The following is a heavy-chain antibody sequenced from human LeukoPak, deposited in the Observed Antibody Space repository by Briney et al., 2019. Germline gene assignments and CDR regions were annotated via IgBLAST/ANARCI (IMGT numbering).Heavy chain of an antibody. CDR2: IKQDGSEK. V-gene: IGHV3-7*01. CDR3: ARDGAAAGPGYMDV. D-gene: IGHD6-13*01. CDR1: GFTFSGYW. Sequence: GGSLRLSCAASGFTFSGYWMSWVRQAPGKGLEWVANIKQDGSEKYYVDSVKGRFAISRDNAKNSLYLQMNSLRAEDTALYYCARDGAAAGPGYMDVWGKGTTVTVSS. J-gene: IGHJ6*03.